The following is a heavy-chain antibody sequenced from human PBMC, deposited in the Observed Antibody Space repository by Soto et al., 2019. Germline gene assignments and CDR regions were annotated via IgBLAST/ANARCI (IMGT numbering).Heavy chain of an antibody. CDR1: GYSFTSYW. V-gene: IGHV5-10-1*01. CDR3: ARHGADIVVVPAATNNWFDP. Sequence: GESLKISCKGSGYSFTSYWISRVRQMPGKGLEWMGRIDPSDSYTNYSPSFQGHVTISADKSISTAYLQWSSLKASDTAMYYCARHGADIVVVPAATNNWFDPWGQGTLVTVSS. J-gene: IGHJ5*02. CDR2: IDPSDSYT. D-gene: IGHD2-2*01.